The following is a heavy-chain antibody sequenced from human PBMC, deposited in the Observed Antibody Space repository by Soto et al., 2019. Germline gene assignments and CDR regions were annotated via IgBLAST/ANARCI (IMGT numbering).Heavy chain of an antibody. CDR3: ERVPLRYSSSHNFDS. CDR2: IYNNETF. V-gene: IGHV4-61*01. J-gene: IGHJ4*02. Sequence: SETLSLTCSVSGASVSSGSFYWSWIRQPPGKGLEWIGFIYNNETFNYNPSLKSRVTLSVDTSKHQFSLKLSSVTAAGTAVYYCERVPLRYSSSHNFDSWGQGALVTVSS. D-gene: IGHD6-19*01. CDR1: GASVSSGSFY.